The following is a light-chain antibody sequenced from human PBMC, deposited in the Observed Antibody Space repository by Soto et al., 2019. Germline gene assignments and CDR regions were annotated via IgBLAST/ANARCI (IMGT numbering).Light chain of an antibody. V-gene: IGLV1-40*01. CDR2: SDN. Sequence: QSVLTQPPSVSGAPGQRVTIPGTGSPSNIGSFYDVPWYQQLPGTVPKLLIYSDNNRPSGVPDRFSGSKSGTAASLAITGLQAEDEADYYCQSYDNSLNHVVFGGGTKVTVL. CDR3: QSYDNSLNHVV. J-gene: IGLJ2*01. CDR1: PSNIGSFYD.